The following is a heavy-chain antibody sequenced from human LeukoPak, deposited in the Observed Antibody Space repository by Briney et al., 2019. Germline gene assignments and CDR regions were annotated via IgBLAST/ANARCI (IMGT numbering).Heavy chain of an antibody. V-gene: IGHV4-39*01. CDR1: GCSISSGCYW. D-gene: IGHD1-20*01. J-gene: IGHJ5*02. CDR3: ARNPITGTRRGEFDP. Sequence: PSETLSLTCTVSGCSISSGCYWWGWIRQPPGKGLEWIGSIYYSGSTYYNPSLKSRVAISVDTSKNQYSLKLRSVTAADTAVYYCARNPITGTRRGEFDPWGQGTLVTVSS. CDR2: IYYSGST.